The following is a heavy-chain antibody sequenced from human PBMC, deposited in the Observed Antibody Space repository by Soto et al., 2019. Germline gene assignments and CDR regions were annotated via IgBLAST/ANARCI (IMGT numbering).Heavy chain of an antibody. J-gene: IGHJ4*02. V-gene: IGHV3-33*01. CDR3: ARDRGAGGGYFDN. CDR1: GFTFSSCG. CDR2: LWFDGTEK. Sequence: PGGALRLSCAASGFTFSSCGMHWVRQAPGKGLGWVAVLWFDGTEKEYADSVKGRFTISRDTTKNTLYLQMNSLRAEDTAVYYCARDRGAGGGYFDNWGQGNLVTVSS. D-gene: IGHD1-26*01.